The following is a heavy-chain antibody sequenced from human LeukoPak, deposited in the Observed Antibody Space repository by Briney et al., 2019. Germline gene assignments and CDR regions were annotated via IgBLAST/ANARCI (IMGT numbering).Heavy chain of an antibody. J-gene: IGHJ5*02. CDR2: VHYSGYA. CDR3: ARTEYSKYGWFDP. V-gene: IGHV4-30-4*01. D-gene: IGHD4-11*01. CDR1: GGSLSSGNYY. Sequence: SENLSLTCTVSGGSLSSGNYYWSWIRQPPGKDLERIAYVHYSGYAFYNPSLKSRLLMSVDTSKNQFSLRMTSVTVADMAVYYCARTEYSKYGWFDPWGPGTLVTVSS.